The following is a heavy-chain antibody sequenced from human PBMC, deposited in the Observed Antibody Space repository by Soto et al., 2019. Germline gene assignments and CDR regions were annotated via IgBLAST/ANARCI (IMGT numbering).Heavy chain of an antibody. CDR1: GYTFTNYW. CDR3: ASSVLVTSTMNYFDL. Sequence: GESLKISCKGSGYTFTNYWIGWVRQMPGKGLEWMGIIYPGDSDTKYNPSFQGQVTISADKSIKTTYLQWSSLKASDTAIYFCASSVLVTSTMNYFDLWGQGTLVTVSS. CDR2: IYPGDSDT. V-gene: IGHV5-51*01. D-gene: IGHD2-8*02. J-gene: IGHJ4*02.